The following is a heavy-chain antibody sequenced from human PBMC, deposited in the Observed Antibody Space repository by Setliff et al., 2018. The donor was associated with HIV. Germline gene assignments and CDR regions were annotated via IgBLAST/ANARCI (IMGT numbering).Heavy chain of an antibody. D-gene: IGHD3-9*01. CDR2: IYYSGST. CDR1: GGSISSSSYY. V-gene: IGHV4-39*07. CDR3: ARDRGILTYYYYYGMDV. Sequence: SETLSLTCTVSGGSISSSSYYWGWIRQPPGKGLEWIGSIYYSGSTYYNPSLKSRVTISVDTSKNQFSLKLSSVTAADTAVYYCARDRGILTYYYYYGMDVWGQGTTVTVS. J-gene: IGHJ6*02.